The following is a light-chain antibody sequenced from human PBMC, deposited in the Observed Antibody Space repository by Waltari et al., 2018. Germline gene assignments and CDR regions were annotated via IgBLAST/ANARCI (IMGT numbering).Light chain of an antibody. V-gene: IGLV2-23*02. CDR1: SSDVGNYTL. CDR3: CSYVGLGTYV. J-gene: IGLJ1*01. CDR2: EVT. Sequence: QSGLAQPASASGSPGQSITITCTGTSSDVGNYTLVSWYQQRHGKAPRLLLYEVTKRAPGTSDRFSASKSGNTASLLISGLQAQEDEADYYCCSYVGLGTYVFGTGTKVTV.